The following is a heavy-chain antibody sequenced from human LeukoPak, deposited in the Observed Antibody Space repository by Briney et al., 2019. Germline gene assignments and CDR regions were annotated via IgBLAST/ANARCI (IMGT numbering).Heavy chain of an antibody. J-gene: IGHJ3*02. V-gene: IGHV3-73*01. CDR3: TVPFDI. CDR2: IRSKANSYAT. Sequence: TGGSRSLSCEAPGFTFSGSAMHWVRKASGKGLEWVGRIRSKANSYATAYAASVKGRFTISRDDSKNTAYLQMNSLKTEDTAVYYCTVPFDIWGQGTMVTVSS. CDR1: GFTFSGSA. D-gene: IGHD6-6*01.